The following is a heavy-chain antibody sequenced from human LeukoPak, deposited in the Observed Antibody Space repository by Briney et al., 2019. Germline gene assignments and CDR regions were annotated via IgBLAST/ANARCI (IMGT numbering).Heavy chain of an antibody. J-gene: IGHJ4*02. CDR1: GFTFSSYG. V-gene: IGHV3-30*02. D-gene: IGHD3-10*01. CDR3: AKDVTSRITMVRGVIIWGLDY. CDR2: IRYDGSNK. Sequence: PGGSLRLSCAASGFTFSSYGMHWVRQAPGKGLEWVAFIRYDGSNKYYADSVKGRFTISRDNSKNTLYLQMNSLRAEDTAVYYCAKDVTSRITMVRGVIIWGLDYWGQGTLVAVSS.